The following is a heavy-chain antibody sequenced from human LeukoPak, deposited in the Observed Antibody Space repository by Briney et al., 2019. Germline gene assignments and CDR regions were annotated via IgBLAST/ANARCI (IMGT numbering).Heavy chain of an antibody. CDR2: INTNTGNP. J-gene: IGHJ1*01. Sequence: ASVKVSCKASGYTFTSYAMNWVRQAPGQGLEWMGWINTNTGNPTYAQGFTGRFVFSLDTSVSTAYLQISSLKAEDTAVYYCARGSTVVTPSEYFQHWGQGTLVTVSS. CDR3: ARGSTVVTPSEYFQH. V-gene: IGHV7-4-1*02. D-gene: IGHD4-23*01. CDR1: GYTFTSYA.